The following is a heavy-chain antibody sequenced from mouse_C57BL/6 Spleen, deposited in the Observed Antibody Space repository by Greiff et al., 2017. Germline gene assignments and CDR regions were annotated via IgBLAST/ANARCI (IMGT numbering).Heavy chain of an antibody. V-gene: IGHV2-9*01. CDR3: AKQSDGYGYAMDY. CDR1: GFSLTSYG. CDR2: IWGGGST. D-gene: IGHD2-2*01. Sequence: VKLMESGPGLVAPSQSLSITCTVSGFSLTSYGVDWVRQPPGTVLEWLGVIWGGGSTNYNSALMSRLSISKDNSKSQVFLKMNSLQTDDTAMDYCAKQSDGYGYAMDYWGQGTSVTVSS. J-gene: IGHJ4*01.